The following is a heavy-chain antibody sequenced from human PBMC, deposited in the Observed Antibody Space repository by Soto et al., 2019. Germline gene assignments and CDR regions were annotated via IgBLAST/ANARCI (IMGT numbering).Heavy chain of an antibody. CDR1: GYTFTSYY. CDR2: INPSGGST. J-gene: IGHJ6*02. Sequence: ASVKVSCKASGYTFTSYYMHWVRQAPGQGLEWMGIINPSGGSTSYAQKFQGRVTMTRDTSTSTVYMELSSLRSEDTAVYYCARGVGNYYYYYYGMDAWGQGTTVTVSS. V-gene: IGHV1-46*01. CDR3: ARGVGNYYYYYYGMDA. D-gene: IGHD4-4*01.